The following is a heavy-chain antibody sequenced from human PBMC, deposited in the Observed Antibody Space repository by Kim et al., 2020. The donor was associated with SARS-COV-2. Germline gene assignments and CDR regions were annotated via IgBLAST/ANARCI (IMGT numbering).Heavy chain of an antibody. D-gene: IGHD5-12*01. CDR3: ASRRGGSWYFGS. CDR1: GFTFSSYV. V-gene: IGHV3-23*01. J-gene: IGHJ4*02. CDR2: VSGSGGST. Sequence: GGSLRLSCAASGFTFSSYVMTWVRQAPGKGLEWVSAVSGSGGSTFYADSVKGRFTISRDNSKSTLYLQMNSLRAEDTAIYYCASRRGGSWYFGSWGQGTLVTVSS.